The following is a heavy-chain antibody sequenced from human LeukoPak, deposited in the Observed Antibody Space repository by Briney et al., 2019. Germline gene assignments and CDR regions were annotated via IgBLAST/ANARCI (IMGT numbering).Heavy chain of an antibody. CDR2: INHSGST. CDR3: PRASIVVVPAAIWYRGYSSSLSRSPCGAFDI. Sequence: KTSETLSLTCAVYGRSFIGYYWSWIRQPPGKGLEGIGEINHSGSTNYNPSLKGRVAISVHTSKNQFSLKLSSVTAADTDVYYCPRASIVVVPAAIWYRGYSSSLSRSPCGAFDIWGQRTMVTVSS. J-gene: IGHJ3*02. CDR1: GRSFIGYY. D-gene: IGHD2-2*02. V-gene: IGHV4-34*01.